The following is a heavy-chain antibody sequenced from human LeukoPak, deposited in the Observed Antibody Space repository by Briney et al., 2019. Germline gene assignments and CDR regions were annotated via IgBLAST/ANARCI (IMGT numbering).Heavy chain of an antibody. Sequence: GRSLRLSCAASGFTFSSYAMHWVRQAPGKGLEWVAVISHDGSNKYYADPVKGRFTISRDNSKNTLYLKMNSLRAEDTAVYYCATWYRRDGYPGEDPFDYWGQGTLVTVSS. V-gene: IGHV3-30-3*01. J-gene: IGHJ4*02. CDR1: GFTFSSYA. D-gene: IGHD5-24*01. CDR3: ATWYRRDGYPGEDPFDY. CDR2: ISHDGSNK.